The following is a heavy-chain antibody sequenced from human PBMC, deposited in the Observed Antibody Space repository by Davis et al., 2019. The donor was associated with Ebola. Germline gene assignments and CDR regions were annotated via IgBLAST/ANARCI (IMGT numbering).Heavy chain of an antibody. J-gene: IGHJ4*02. Sequence: GESLKIPCVASGFTFNTYVMSWVRQAPGKGLEWVSSIGGSLDNTYFADSVKGRFAISRDNSKNTLYLQMSSLGADDTAVYYCAKCRGGSGPNYLDFWGQGTLVTVSS. D-gene: IGHD3-10*01. CDR2: IGGSLDNT. CDR3: AKCRGGSGPNYLDF. V-gene: IGHV3-23*01. CDR1: GFTFNTYV.